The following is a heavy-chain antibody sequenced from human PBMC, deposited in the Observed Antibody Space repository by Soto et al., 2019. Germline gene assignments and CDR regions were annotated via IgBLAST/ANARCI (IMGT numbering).Heavy chain of an antibody. J-gene: IGHJ5*02. CDR2: INAGNGNT. D-gene: IGHD3-16*01. CDR3: ARDKETSGGVISWFNP. V-gene: IGHV1-3*01. Sequence: ASVKVSCKASGYTFTSYAMHWVRQAPGQRLEWMGWINAGNGNTKYSQKFQGRVTITRDTSASTAYMELSSLRSEDTAVYYCARDKETSGGVISWFNPWAQGTLVTVSS. CDR1: GYTFTSYA.